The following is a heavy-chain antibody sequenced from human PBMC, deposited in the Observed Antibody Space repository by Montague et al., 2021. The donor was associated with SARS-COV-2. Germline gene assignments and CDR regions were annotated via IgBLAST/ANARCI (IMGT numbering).Heavy chain of an antibody. CDR3: AREPHGGALDY. Sequence: SETLSLTCAVSGGSFSGYYWSWIRQPPGKGLEWIGEIYHSGSTNYNPSLKSRATISVDTPKTQFSLTLSTVTAADTAVYYCAREPHGGALDYWGQGTLVTVSS. J-gene: IGHJ4*02. CDR1: GGSFSGYY. D-gene: IGHD1-26*01. CDR2: IYHSGST. V-gene: IGHV4-34*01.